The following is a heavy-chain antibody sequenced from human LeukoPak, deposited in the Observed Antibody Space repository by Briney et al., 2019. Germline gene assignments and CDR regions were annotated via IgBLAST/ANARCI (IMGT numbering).Heavy chain of an antibody. CDR1: GYSFIDYY. D-gene: IGHD3-16*01. V-gene: IGHV1-2*02. CDR3: ARAGTVMLLDY. J-gene: IGHJ4*02. Sequence: ASVKVSCKASGYSFIDYYMHWVRQAPGQGLEWMGWINPKNGDTNYAQKFQGRVSLTRDASISTAYMELSRLRSDDTAVYYYARAGTVMLLDYWGQGTLVTVSS. CDR2: INPKNGDT.